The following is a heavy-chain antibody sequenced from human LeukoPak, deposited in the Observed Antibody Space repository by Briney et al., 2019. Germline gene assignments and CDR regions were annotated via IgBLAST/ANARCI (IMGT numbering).Heavy chain of an antibody. Sequence: SETLSLTCIVSGDSISYGYWSWLRQPPGRGLGWIGHLYDSENTNYSPSLMSRVTISVDTSRNQFSLKMTSVTAADTALYYCARGRVARYRYGLPAPFSFDFWGQGILVSVSS. CDR1: GDSISYGY. V-gene: IGHV4-59*01. J-gene: IGHJ4*02. D-gene: IGHD5-18*01. CDR3: ARGRVARYRYGLPAPFSFDF. CDR2: LYDSENT.